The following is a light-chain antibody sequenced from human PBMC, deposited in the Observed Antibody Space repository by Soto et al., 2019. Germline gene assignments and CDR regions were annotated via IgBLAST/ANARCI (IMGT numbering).Light chain of an antibody. J-gene: IGLJ2*01. Sequence: QLVLTQSPSASASLGASVKLTCTLSSGHSTYAIAWHQQQPEKGPRYLMKLNSDGRHSKGDGIPDRFSGTSSGAERYLTISRLQSEDEAYYYCQTWGTGGDVVFGGGTKLTVL. CDR2: LNSDGRH. CDR1: SGHSTYA. CDR3: QTWGTGGDVV. V-gene: IGLV4-69*01.